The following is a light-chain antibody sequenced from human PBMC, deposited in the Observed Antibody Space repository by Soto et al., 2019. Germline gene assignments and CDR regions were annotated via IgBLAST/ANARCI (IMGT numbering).Light chain of an antibody. CDR3: QQYDSSPT. CDR2: GTS. J-gene: IGKJ1*01. V-gene: IGKV3-20*01. CDR1: QSVDSSF. Sequence: EIVLTQSPGTLSLSPGERATLSCSASQSVDSSFLAWYQQKPGQAPRLLIYGTSRRATGIPDRFSGSGSGTEFTLTISRLEPEDYAVYYCQQYDSSPTFGQGTKVDIK.